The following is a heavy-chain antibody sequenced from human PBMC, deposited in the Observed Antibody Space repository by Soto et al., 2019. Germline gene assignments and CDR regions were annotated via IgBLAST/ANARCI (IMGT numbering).Heavy chain of an antibody. V-gene: IGHV3-74*01. CDR1: GFTFSTYW. Sequence: EVQLVESGGGLIQPGGSLRLSCAASGFTFSTYWMHWVRQAPGKGLVWVSRINSDGSSTSYADSVKGRFTISRDNAKNTLYLQMNSLRAEDTAVYYCARGNYYDSSGYHDTFDIWGQGTMVAVSS. D-gene: IGHD3-22*01. CDR2: INSDGSST. J-gene: IGHJ3*02. CDR3: ARGNYYDSSGYHDTFDI.